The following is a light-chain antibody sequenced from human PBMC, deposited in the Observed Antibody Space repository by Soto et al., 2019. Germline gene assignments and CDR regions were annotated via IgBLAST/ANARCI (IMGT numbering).Light chain of an antibody. J-gene: IGKJ2*01. CDR1: QSISSH. CDR3: QQSYSTPYT. Sequence: DIQMTQSPSSLSASVGDRVTIACRASQSISSHLHWFQQKPGKAPMLLIYAASSLQGGVPSRFSGSGSGTDFTLTISSLQPEDFATYYCQQSYSTPYTFGQVTKLEIK. V-gene: IGKV1-39*01. CDR2: AAS.